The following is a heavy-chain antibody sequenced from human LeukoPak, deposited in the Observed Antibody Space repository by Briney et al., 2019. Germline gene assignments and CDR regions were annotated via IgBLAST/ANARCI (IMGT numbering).Heavy chain of an antibody. CDR2: IIPIFGTA. Sequence: SVKVSCKASGGTFSSYAISWVRQAPGQGLEWMGRIIPIFGTANYAQKFQGRVTITTDESTSTAYMELSSLRSEDTAVYYCARDRGIVVVPAAEYYYYYMDVWGKGTTVTVSS. CDR1: GGTFSSYA. D-gene: IGHD2-2*01. J-gene: IGHJ6*03. CDR3: ARDRGIVVVPAAEYYYYYMDV. V-gene: IGHV1-69*05.